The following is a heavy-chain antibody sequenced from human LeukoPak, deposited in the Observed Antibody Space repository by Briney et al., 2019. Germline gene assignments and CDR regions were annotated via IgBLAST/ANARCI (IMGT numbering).Heavy chain of an antibody. D-gene: IGHD6-19*01. CDR1: GRSFSGYY. J-gene: IGHJ3*02. CDR3: VPVAVAGTGVSI. CDR2: INHSGST. V-gene: IGHV4-34*01. Sequence: SETLSLTCAVYGRSFSGYYWSWIRQPPGKGLEWIGEINHSGSTNYNPSLKSRVTISVDTSKNQFSLKLSSVTAADTAVYYCVPVAVAGTGVSIWGQGTMVTVSS.